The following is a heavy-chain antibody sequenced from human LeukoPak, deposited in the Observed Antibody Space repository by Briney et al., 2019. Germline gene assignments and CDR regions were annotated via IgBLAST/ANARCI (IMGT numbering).Heavy chain of an antibody. CDR3: ARDPPYYDNSGYYYDY. CDR2: ISGSSLYI. D-gene: IGHD3-22*01. CDR1: GFTFSPYS. J-gene: IGHJ4*02. V-gene: IGHV3-21*01. Sequence: GGSLRLSCAASGFTFSPYSMNWVRQAPGKGLEWVSSISGSSLYIYYADSVKGRFTISRDNAKNSLYLQMNSLRAEGTAVYYCARDPPYYDNSGYYYDYWGQGTLVTVSS.